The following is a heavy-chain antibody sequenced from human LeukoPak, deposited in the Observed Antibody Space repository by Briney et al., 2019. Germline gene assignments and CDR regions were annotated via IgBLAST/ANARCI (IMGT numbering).Heavy chain of an antibody. CDR2: IFHSGTT. V-gene: IGHV4-4*02. CDR1: GGSISSSNW. J-gene: IGHJ3*02. CDR3: ARVKGNAFDI. Sequence: SETLSLTCAVSGGSISSSNWWSWVRQPPGKGLEWIGEIFHSGTTNYNPSLKSRVTISVDKSKNQFSLKLTSVTAADTAVYYRARVKGNAFDIWGQGTMVTVSS.